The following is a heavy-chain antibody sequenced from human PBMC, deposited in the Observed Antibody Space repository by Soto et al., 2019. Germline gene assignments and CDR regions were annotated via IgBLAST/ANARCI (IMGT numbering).Heavy chain of an antibody. CDR1: GYSFTSYG. J-gene: IGHJ6*02. CDR2: ISAYNGNT. V-gene: IGHV1-18*04. D-gene: IGHD2-2*01. Sequence: XSVKVSCKASGYSFTSYGISWVRQAPGQGLEWVGWISAYNGNTNYAQKLQGRVTMTTDTSTSTAYMELRSLRSDDTAVYYCARAYCSSTSCRPRYYYYYYGMDVWGQGTTVTVSS. CDR3: ARAYCSSTSCRPRYYYYYYGMDV.